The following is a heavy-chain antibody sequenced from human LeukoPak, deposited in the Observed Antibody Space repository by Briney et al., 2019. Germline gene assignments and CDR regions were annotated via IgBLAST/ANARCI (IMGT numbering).Heavy chain of an antibody. D-gene: IGHD3-22*01. V-gene: IGHV4-39*01. CDR2: IYNSGST. CDR3: ARREYYDSSGYR. CDR1: GGSISSSSYY. J-gene: IGHJ4*02. Sequence: PSETLSLPCTLSGGSISSSSYYWGWIRQPPGKGLEWIGSIYNSGSTYYNPSLKSRVTISVDTSKNQFSLKLTSVTAADTAVYFCARREYYDSSGYRWGQGTLVTVSS.